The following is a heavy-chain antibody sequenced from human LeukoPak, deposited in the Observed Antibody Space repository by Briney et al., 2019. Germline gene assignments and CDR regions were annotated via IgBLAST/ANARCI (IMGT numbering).Heavy chain of an antibody. D-gene: IGHD3-22*01. CDR3: AADRERDPSVYYLV. CDR2: ISDNGGGT. CDR1: GFTFSDYA. V-gene: IGHV3-23*01. J-gene: IGHJ4*02. Sequence: GGSLRLSCAASGFTFSDYAMSWVRQAPGKGLEWVSTISDNGGGTYYADSVKGQFTISRDNSKNTLFLQMNSLRAEDSAVYYCAADRERDPSVYYLVGGQGTLITVSS.